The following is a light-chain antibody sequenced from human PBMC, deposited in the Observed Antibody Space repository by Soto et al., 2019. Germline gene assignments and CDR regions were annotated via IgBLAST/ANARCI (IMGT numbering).Light chain of an antibody. CDR1: QSVSSN. J-gene: IGKJ1*01. CDR3: QQCYSSPRT. V-gene: IGKV1-39*01. CDR2: AAS. Sequence: MTQSPATLSVSPGERATLSCRASQSVSSNLAWYQQKLGKAPTLLIYAASSLQSGVPSRFSGSGSGTDFTLTISSLQPEDFATYFCQQCYSSPRTFGQGTKV.